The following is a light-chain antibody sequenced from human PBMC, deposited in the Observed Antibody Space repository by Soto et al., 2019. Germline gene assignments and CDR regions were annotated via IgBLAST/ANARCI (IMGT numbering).Light chain of an antibody. CDR2: EVT. Sequence: QSALTQPPSASGSPGQSVTISCTGTSGDVGTYNYVSWYQQHPGKAPKLIIYEVTKLPSGVPDRFSGSKSGNTASLTVSGLQAEDEADYYCSSFGARNNVFGTGTKLTVL. CDR1: SGDVGTYNY. V-gene: IGLV2-8*01. CDR3: SSFGARNNV. J-gene: IGLJ1*01.